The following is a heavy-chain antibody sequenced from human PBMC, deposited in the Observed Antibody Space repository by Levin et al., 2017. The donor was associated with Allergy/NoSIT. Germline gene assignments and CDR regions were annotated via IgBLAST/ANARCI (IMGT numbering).Heavy chain of an antibody. CDR1: GYTFTNYA. CDR2: ISTHNGNP. Sequence: PLASVKVSCKASGYTFTNYALSWVRQAPGQGLEWMGWISTHNGNPTYAQGFTGRFVFTVDTSVSTAYLQINSLKAEDTAVYFCAREREEESGESVPWGQGTPVTVSS. J-gene: IGHJ5*02. V-gene: IGHV7-4-1*02. CDR3: AREREEESGESVP. D-gene: IGHD4-17*01.